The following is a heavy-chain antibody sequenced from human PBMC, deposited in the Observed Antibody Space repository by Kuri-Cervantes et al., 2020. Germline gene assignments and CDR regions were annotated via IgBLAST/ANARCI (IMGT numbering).Heavy chain of an antibody. D-gene: IGHD6-13*01. V-gene: IGHV3-21*01. J-gene: IGHJ4*02. CDR2: ISSSSSYI. CDR1: GFTFDDYV. Sequence: GGSLRLSCAASGFTFDDYVMHWVRQAPGKGLEWVSSISSSSSYIYYADSVKGRFTISRDNAKNSLYLQMNSLRAEDTAVYYCARASAAVGMSSHFDYWGQGTLVTVSS. CDR3: ARASAAVGMSSHFDY.